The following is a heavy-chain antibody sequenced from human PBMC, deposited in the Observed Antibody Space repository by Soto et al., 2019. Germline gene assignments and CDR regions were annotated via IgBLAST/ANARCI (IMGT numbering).Heavy chain of an antibody. CDR2: IFHDGNT. J-gene: IGHJ4*02. V-gene: IGHV4-4*02. CDR1: GTSIGSGGW. D-gene: IGHD2-8*02. Sequence: SETLSLTCAVSGTSIGSGGWWSWVRQPPGKGLEWIAEIFHDGNTNYSPSLKSRVTISVDKSQNQFSLNVYSVTAADTAVYYCARHEGWTGPNQWGQGTLVTVSS. CDR3: ARHEGWTGPNQ.